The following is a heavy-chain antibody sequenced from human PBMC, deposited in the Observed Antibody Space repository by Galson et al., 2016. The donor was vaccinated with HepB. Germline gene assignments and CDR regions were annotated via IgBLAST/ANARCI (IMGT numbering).Heavy chain of an antibody. CDR2: VYPNDADT. J-gene: IGHJ6*01. Sequence: QSGAEVKKPGESLKISCKGSGYKFNNYWIVWVRQIPGKGLEWMGAVYPNDADTRYSPSFQDQVTIAVDNSINTAYLRWSSLKASDSAMYYCARQGKAVPPVDNTLPASTVYFDSRDGWGLGTTVTVSS. CDR1: GYKFNNYW. CDR3: ARQGKAVPPVDNTLPASTVYFDSRDG. V-gene: IGHV5-51*01. D-gene: IGHD3-9*01.